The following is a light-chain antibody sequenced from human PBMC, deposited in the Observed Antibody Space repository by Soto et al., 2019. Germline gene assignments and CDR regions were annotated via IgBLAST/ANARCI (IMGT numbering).Light chain of an antibody. CDR2: DAS. CDR1: QTISSW. J-gene: IGKJ5*01. CDR3: HSRA. Sequence: DIQLTQTPSTLSASLGDEVTITCRASQTISSWLAWYQQKPGRAPKLLIYDASTLESGVPSRFSGSGSETEFTLTISRLQPDDFATYFCHSRAFGQGTRLEIK. V-gene: IGKV1-5*01.